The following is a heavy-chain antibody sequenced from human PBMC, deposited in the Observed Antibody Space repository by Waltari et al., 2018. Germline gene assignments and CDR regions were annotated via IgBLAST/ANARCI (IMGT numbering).Heavy chain of an antibody. J-gene: IGHJ4*02. D-gene: IGHD5-12*01. Sequence: QVQLVQSGAEVKKPGSSVTVSCKASGGTFSSYAISWVRQAPGQGLEWMGGIIPIFGTANYAQKFQGRVTITTDESTSTAYMELSSLRSEDTAVYYCARGGDIVAESYYFDYWCQGTLVTVSS. CDR1: GGTFSSYA. CDR2: IIPIFGTA. V-gene: IGHV1-69*05. CDR3: ARGGDIVAESYYFDY.